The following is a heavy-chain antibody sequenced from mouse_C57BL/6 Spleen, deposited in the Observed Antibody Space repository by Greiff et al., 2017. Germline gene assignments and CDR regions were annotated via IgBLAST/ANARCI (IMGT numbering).Heavy chain of an antibody. CDR3: ARPGGNWYFDV. CDR2: ISSGSSTI. Sequence: DVKLVESGGGLVKPGGSLKLSCAASGFTFSDYGMHWVRQAPEKGLEWVAYISSGSSTIYYADTVKGRFTISRANAKNTLFLQMTSLRSEDTAMYYCARPGGNWYFDVWGTGTTVTVSS. J-gene: IGHJ1*03. V-gene: IGHV5-17*01. CDR1: GFTFSDYG.